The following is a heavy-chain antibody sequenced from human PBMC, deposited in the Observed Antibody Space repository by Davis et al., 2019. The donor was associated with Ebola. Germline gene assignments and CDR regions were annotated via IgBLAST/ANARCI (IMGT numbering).Heavy chain of an antibody. CDR3: ARHVGGWRQLAGVDY. D-gene: IGHD5-24*01. V-gene: IGHV5-51*01. CDR1: GYSFTSYW. Sequence: GESLKISCTGSGYSFTSYWIGWVRQLPGKGLEWMGIIYPGDSDTRYSPSFQGQVTISADKSTSTAYLQWSSLRASDTAMYYCARHVGGWRQLAGVDYWGQGTLVTVSS. CDR2: IYPGDSDT. J-gene: IGHJ4*02.